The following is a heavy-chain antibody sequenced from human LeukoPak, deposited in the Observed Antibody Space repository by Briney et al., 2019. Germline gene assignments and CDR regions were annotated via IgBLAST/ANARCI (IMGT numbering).Heavy chain of an antibody. D-gene: IGHD2-15*01. Sequence: GGSLRLSCAASGFTFSSYSMNWVRQAPGKGLEWVSCISSSSSYIYYADSVKGRFTISRDNAKNSLYLQMNSLRAEDTAVYYCASTGYCSGGSCYYFDYWGQGTLVTVSS. CDR1: GFTFSSYS. CDR3: ASTGYCSGGSCYYFDY. J-gene: IGHJ4*02. CDR2: ISSSSSYI. V-gene: IGHV3-21*01.